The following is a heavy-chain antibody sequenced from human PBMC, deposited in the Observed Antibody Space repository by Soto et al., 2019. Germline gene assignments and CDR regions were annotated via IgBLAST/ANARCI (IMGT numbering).Heavy chain of an antibody. CDR3: ARGQVPGQYGMDV. CDR1: GGTFSSYA. Sequence: GASVKVSCKASGGTFSSYAISWVRQAPGQGLEWMGGIIPTLGTANYAQKFQGRVTITADESTSTAYMELSSLRSEDTAVYYCARGQVPGQYGMDVWGQGTTVTVSS. CDR2: IIPTLGTA. V-gene: IGHV1-69*13. J-gene: IGHJ6*02.